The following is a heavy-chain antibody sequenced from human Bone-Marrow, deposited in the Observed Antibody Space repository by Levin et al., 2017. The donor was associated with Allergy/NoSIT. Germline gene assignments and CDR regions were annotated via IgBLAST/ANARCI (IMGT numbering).Heavy chain of an antibody. CDR2: ISDDGDKQ. CDR3: ARDLPPYSGSYHFNS. D-gene: IGHD1-26*01. J-gene: IGHJ4*02. CDR1: GFTFSEYM. Sequence: GGSLRLSCAASGFTFSEYMMHWVRQAPGKGLEWVAVISDDGDKQFYADSVRGRFTISRDNSNNTLYLQMNSLRPEDTAIYYCARDLPPYSGSYHFNSWGQGNLVSVSS. V-gene: IGHV3-30-3*01.